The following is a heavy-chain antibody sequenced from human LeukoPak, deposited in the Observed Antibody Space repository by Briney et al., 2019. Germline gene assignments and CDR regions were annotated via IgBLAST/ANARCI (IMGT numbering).Heavy chain of an antibody. CDR3: ARAPKALGYCSSTSCYSEDI. CDR1: GGSISSYY. Sequence: SETLSLTCTVSGGSISSYYWSLIRQPAGKGLEWIGRIYTSGSTNYNPSLKSRVTMSVDTSKNQFSLKLSSVTAADTAVYYCARAPKALGYCSSTSCYSEDIWGQGTMVTVSS. V-gene: IGHV4-4*07. J-gene: IGHJ3*02. D-gene: IGHD2-2*01. CDR2: IYTSGST.